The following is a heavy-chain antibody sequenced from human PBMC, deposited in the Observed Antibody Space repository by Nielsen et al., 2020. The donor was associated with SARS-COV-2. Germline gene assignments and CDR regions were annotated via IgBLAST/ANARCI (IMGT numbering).Heavy chain of an antibody. D-gene: IGHD2-2*01. CDR1: GFTFDDYG. Sequence: GGSLRLSCAASGFTFDDYGMSWVRQAPGKGLELVSGINCNGGSTGYADSVKGRFTISRDNAKNSLYLQMNSLRAEDTALYHCARGYCSSTSCYARIAADYYGMDVWGQGTTVTVSS. CDR2: INCNGGST. CDR3: ARGYCSSTSCYARIAADYYGMDV. J-gene: IGHJ6*02. V-gene: IGHV3-20*01.